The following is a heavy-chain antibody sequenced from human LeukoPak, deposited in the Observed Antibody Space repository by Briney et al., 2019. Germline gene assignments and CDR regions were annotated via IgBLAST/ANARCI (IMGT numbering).Heavy chain of an antibody. CDR3: AKPPYYDSSGYSDY. J-gene: IGHJ4*02. Sequence: GGSLRLSCAASGFTFSSYGMSWVRQAPGKGLEWVSAISGSGGSTYYADSVKGRFTISRDNSKNTLYLQMNSLRAEDTALYYCAKPPYYDSSGYSDYWGQGTLVTVSS. D-gene: IGHD3-22*01. V-gene: IGHV3-23*01. CDR1: GFTFSSYG. CDR2: ISGSGGST.